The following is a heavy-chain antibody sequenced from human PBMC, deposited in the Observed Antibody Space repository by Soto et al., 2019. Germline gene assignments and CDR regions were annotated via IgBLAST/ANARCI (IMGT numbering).Heavy chain of an antibody. CDR2: IVVGSGNT. J-gene: IGHJ4*02. CDR3: ARSEMTTVPNFGY. Sequence: GVGISTTSLRSPRQACGQRLEWIGWIVVGSGNTNYAQKFQERVTMTRDTSISTAYMELSRLSSDDTAVYYCARSEMTTVPNFGYWGQGPLVTVYS. D-gene: IGHD4-4*01. V-gene: IGHV1-58*01. CDR1: GVGISTTS.